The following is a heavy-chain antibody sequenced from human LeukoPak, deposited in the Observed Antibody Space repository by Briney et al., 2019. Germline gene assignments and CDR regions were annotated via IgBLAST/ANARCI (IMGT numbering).Heavy chain of an antibody. CDR2: ISGSGGST. CDR1: GFTFSSYA. D-gene: IGHD6-19*01. J-gene: IGHJ4*02. Sequence: GGSLRLSCAASGFTFSSYAMSWVRQAPGKGLEWVSAISGSGGSTYYADPVKGRFTISRDNSKNTLYLQMNSLRAEDTAVYYCAKGLQWLVAKYYFDYWGQGTLVTVSS. V-gene: IGHV3-23*01. CDR3: AKGLQWLVAKYYFDY.